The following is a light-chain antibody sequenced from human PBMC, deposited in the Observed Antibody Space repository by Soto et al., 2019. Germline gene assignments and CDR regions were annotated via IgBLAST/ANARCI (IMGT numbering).Light chain of an antibody. Sequence: SYELTQPPSVSVSPGQTASITCSGEKLGDKYACWYQQKPGQSPVLVIYQDRKRPSGIPERFSGSNSGNTATLTISGTHAMDEADYYCPAWDSSTAFFGTGTKLTVL. CDR3: PAWDSSTAF. CDR1: KLGDKY. J-gene: IGLJ1*01. CDR2: QDR. V-gene: IGLV3-1*01.